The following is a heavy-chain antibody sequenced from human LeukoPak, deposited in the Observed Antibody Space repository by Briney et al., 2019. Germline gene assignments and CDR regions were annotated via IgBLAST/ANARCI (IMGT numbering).Heavy chain of an antibody. Sequence: PGGSLRLSCAASGFTFSSYSMNWVRQAPGKGLEWVSSISSSSSYIYYADSVKGRFTISRDNAKNSLYLQMNSLRAEDTAVYYCARDGEPWDGHNPSDYWGQGTLVTVSS. CDR2: ISSSSSYI. CDR3: ARDGEPWDGHNPSDY. J-gene: IGHJ4*02. CDR1: GFTFSSYS. D-gene: IGHD5-24*01. V-gene: IGHV3-21*01.